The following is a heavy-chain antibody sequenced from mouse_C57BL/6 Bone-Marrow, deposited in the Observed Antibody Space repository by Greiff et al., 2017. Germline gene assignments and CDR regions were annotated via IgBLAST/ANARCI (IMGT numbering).Heavy chain of an antibody. CDR2: IDPENGDT. D-gene: IGHD1-2*01. CDR3: TSFLDYAMGY. V-gene: IGHV14-4*01. J-gene: IGHJ4*01. CDR1: GFNIKDDY. Sequence: EVQLQQSGAALVRPGASVKLSCTASGFNIKDDYMHWVKQRPEQGLEWIGWIDPENGDTEYASKFQGKATITAATSSNTAYLQLSSLTSEDAAVYYCTSFLDYAMGYWCRGTSVTVTS.